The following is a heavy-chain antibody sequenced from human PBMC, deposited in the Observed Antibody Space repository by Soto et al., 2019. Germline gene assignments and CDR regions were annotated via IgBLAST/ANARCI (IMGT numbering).Heavy chain of an antibody. D-gene: IGHD4-17*01. Sequence: QLQLQESGPGMVKPSETLSLTCPVSGESGGFISSGSSHWGWISRPPGKGLVWIGNIYYSGSTYYNPSRKSRVTISGDTSKNQFPWRLPSVTAADTAVYYCARNPQYGPLAYWGQGPLLTFAS. V-gene: IGHV4-39*01. J-gene: IGHJ4*02. CDR1: GESGGFISSGSSH. CDR2: IYYSGST. CDR3: ARNPQYGPLAY.